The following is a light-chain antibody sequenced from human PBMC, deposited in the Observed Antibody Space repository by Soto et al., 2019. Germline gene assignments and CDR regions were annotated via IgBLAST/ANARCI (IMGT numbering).Light chain of an antibody. CDR1: SSDVGNYNL. Sequence: QSALTQPASASGSPGQSITISCTGTSSDVGNYNLVSWYQQYPGKAPKLMIYEGGKWPSGVSNRFSGSKSGNTASLTVSGLQAEDEADYYCCSFARRSTLIFGGGTKLTVL. CDR3: CSFARRSTLI. J-gene: IGLJ2*01. CDR2: EGG. V-gene: IGLV2-23*01.